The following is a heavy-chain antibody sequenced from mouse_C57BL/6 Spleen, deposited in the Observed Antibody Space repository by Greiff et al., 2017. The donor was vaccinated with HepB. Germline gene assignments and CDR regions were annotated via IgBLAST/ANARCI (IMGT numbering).Heavy chain of an antibody. CDR2: INPGSGGT. V-gene: IGHV1-54*01. CDR1: GYAFTNYL. D-gene: IGHD2-3*01. CDR3: ASEGWLSPWCAY. Sequence: QVQLQQSGAELVRPGTSVKVSCKASGYAFTNYLIEWVKQRPGQGLEWIGVINPGSGGTNYNEKFKGKATLTADKSSSTAYMQLSSLTSEDSAVYFCASEGWLSPWCAYWGKGTLVTVSA. J-gene: IGHJ3*01.